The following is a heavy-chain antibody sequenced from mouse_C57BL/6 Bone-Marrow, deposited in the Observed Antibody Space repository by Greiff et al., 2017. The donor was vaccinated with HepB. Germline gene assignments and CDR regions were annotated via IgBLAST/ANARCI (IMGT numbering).Heavy chain of an antibody. CDR1: GFSLTSYG. Sequence: VQVVESGPGLVAPSQCLSITCTVSGFSLTSYGVSWVRQPPGKGLEWLGVIWGDGSTNYHSALISRLSISKDNSKSQVFLKLNSLQTDDTATYYWAKPGGYYYDNYWYFDVWGTGTTVTVSS. J-gene: IGHJ1*03. V-gene: IGHV2-3*01. D-gene: IGHD1-1*02. CDR2: IWGDGST. CDR3: AKPGGYYYDNYWYFDV.